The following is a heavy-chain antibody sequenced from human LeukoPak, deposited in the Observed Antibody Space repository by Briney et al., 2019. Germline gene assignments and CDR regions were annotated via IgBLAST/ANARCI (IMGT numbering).Heavy chain of an antibody. D-gene: IGHD6-19*01. CDR1: GFTFSSYW. V-gene: IGHV3-7*03. Sequence: PGGSLRLSCAASGFTFSSYWMSWVRQAPGKGLEWVANIKQDGSEKYYVDSVKGRFTISRDNAKNSLYLQMNSLRAEDTALYYCARGSAGLLYYYYYMDVWGKGTTVTVSS. CDR3: ARGSAGLLYYYYYMDV. CDR2: IKQDGSEK. J-gene: IGHJ6*03.